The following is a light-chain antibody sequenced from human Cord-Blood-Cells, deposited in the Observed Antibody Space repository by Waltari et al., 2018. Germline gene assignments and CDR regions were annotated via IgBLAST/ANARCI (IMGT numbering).Light chain of an antibody. V-gene: IGLV1-44*01. CDR1: TSNIGSNT. CDR2: SKN. J-gene: IGLJ3*02. CDR3: AAWDDSLNGPV. Sequence: QSVLTQPPSASGTPGQGVTISCSGRTSNIGSNTLNWYQQLPATAPKLLIYSKNQRPSGVPGRFSGSKSGTSASLAISGLQSEDEADYYCAAWDDSLNGPVFGGGTKLTVL.